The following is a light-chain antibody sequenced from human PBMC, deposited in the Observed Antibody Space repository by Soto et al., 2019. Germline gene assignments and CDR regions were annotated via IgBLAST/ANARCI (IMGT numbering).Light chain of an antibody. CDR3: QQYGSSPSWT. Sequence: EIVLTQSPATLSLSPGERATLSCRASQSVGTYLAWYQQKPGQAPRLLISDESNRATGIPARFSGSGSGTDFTLTISSLEPEDFAVYYCQQYGSSPSWTFGQGTKVDIK. CDR1: QSVGTY. J-gene: IGKJ1*01. V-gene: IGKV3-11*01. CDR2: DES.